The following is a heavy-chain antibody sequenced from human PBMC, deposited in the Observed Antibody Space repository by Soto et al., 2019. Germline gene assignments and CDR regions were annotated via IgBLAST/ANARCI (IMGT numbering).Heavy chain of an antibody. V-gene: IGHV4-39*01. CDR3: ARHLISSGSGKHSPFES. CDR2: VYSSGSP. D-gene: IGHD3-10*01. J-gene: IGHJ4*02. CDR1: GDSINSGAYY. Sequence: PSETLSLTCTVSGDSINSGAYYWGWIRQTPGKGLEWMGSVYSSGSPYDSPSLRSRVSISVDKSKNVFSLKLTSVTAADTAMYFCARHLISSGSGKHSPFESWGQGTRVTVSS.